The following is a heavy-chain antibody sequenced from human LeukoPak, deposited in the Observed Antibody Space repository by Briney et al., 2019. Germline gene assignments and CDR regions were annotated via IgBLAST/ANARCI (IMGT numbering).Heavy chain of an antibody. V-gene: IGHV3-7*03. Sequence: GGSLRLSCAASGFTFSDYWMAWVRQAPGKGLEWVANIWPDGSDKYHVDSVRGRFTISRDNAKNSLYLQMNSLRAEDTALYYCARTGGGDFWSGYCYWGQGTLVTVSS. CDR2: IWPDGSDK. CDR1: GFTFSDYW. D-gene: IGHD3-3*01. CDR3: ARTGGGDFWSGYCY. J-gene: IGHJ4*02.